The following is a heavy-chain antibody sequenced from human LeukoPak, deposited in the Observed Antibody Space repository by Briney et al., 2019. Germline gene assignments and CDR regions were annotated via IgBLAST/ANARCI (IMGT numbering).Heavy chain of an antibody. V-gene: IGHV1-69*05. J-gene: IGHJ4*02. Sequence: ASVKVSCKASGGTFSSYAISWVRQAPGQGLEWMGGIIPIFGTANYAQKFQGRVTITTDESTSTAYMELSSLRSEDAAVCYCARGAVAGYEYYFDYWGQGTLVTVSS. CDR2: IIPIFGTA. CDR3: ARGAVAGYEYYFDY. D-gene: IGHD6-19*01. CDR1: GGTFSSYA.